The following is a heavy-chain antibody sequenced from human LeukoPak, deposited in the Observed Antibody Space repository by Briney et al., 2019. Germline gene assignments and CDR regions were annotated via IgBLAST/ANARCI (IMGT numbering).Heavy chain of an antibody. Sequence: PSETLSLTCAVYGGSFSGYYWSWIRQPPGKGLEWIGEINHSGSTNYNPSLKSRVAISVDTSKNQFSLKLSSVTAADTAVYYCARHEPTYYYDSGGYFDFWGQGTLVTVSS. CDR2: INHSGST. V-gene: IGHV4-34*01. CDR3: ARHEPTYYYDSGGYFDF. D-gene: IGHD3-22*01. CDR1: GGSFSGYY. J-gene: IGHJ4*02.